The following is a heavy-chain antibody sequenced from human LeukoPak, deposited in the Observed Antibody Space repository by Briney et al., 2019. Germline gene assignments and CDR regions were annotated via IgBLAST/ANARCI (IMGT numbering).Heavy chain of an antibody. V-gene: IGHV4-30-4*08. J-gene: IGHJ4*02. CDR3: ASEKVVTSGEDDIVVVVAAL. CDR2: IYYSGST. Sequence: SETLSLTCTVSGGSISSGDYYWSWIRQPPGKGLEWIGYIYYSGSTYYNPSLKSRVTISVDTSKNQFSLKLSSVTAADTAVYFCASEKVVTSGEDDIVVVVAALWGQGTLVTVSS. CDR1: GGSISSGDYY. D-gene: IGHD2-15*01.